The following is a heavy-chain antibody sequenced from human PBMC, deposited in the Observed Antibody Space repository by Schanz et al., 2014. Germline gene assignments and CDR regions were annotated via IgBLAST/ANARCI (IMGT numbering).Heavy chain of an antibody. V-gene: IGHV3-23*01. D-gene: IGHD1-1*01. Sequence: EVQLLESGGGLVQPGGSLRLSCAASGFTFSSYAMSWVRQAPGKGLEWVSAISGSGGSTYYADSVKGRFTISRDNAKNSLYLLMNSLRAEDTAVCYCARDRRNADLDYWGQGTLVTVSS. CDR3: ARDRRNADLDY. CDR1: GFTFSSYA. CDR2: ISGSGGST. J-gene: IGHJ4*02.